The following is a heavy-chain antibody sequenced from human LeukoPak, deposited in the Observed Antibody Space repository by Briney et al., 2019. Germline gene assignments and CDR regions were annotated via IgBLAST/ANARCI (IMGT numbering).Heavy chain of an antibody. V-gene: IGHV4-61*02. CDR1: GGSISSGSYY. CDR2: IYTSGST. J-gene: IGHJ6*04. Sequence: SETLSLTCTVSGGSISSGSYYWSWIRQPAGKGLEWIGRIYTSGSTNYNPSLKSRVTISVDTSKNQFSLKLSSVTAAGTAVYYCARAGIAAAGPEYYYYGMDVWGKGTTVTVSS. CDR3: ARAGIAAAGPEYYYYGMDV. D-gene: IGHD6-13*01.